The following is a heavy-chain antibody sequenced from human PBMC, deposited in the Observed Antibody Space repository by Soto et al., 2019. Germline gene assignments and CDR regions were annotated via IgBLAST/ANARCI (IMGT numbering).Heavy chain of an antibody. CDR3: ARGGANYYGSSGYPGHDAFDI. CDR2: INPSGGST. J-gene: IGHJ3*02. V-gene: IGHV1-46*01. Sequence: ASVKVSCKASGYTFTSYYMHWVRQAPGQGLEWMGIINPSGGSTSYAQKFQGRVTMTRDTSTSTVYMELSSLRSEDTAVYYCARGGANYYGSSGYPGHDAFDIWGQGTMVTVSS. CDR1: GYTFTSYY. D-gene: IGHD3-22*01.